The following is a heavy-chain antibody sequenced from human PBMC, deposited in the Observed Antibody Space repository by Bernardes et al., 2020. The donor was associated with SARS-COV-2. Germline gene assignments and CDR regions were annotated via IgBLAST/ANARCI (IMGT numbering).Heavy chain of an antibody. V-gene: IGHV4-39*01. CDR2: IYYSGST. CDR1: GGSISRSSYF. D-gene: IGHD2-15*01. Sequence: SETLSLTCIVSGGSISRSSYFWGWIRQPPGKGLEWIGSIYYSGSTYYNPSLKSRVTISVDTSKNQFSLKLNSVTAADTAVYVCARHFYYCIGASCYPEYYFDHWGQGTLVTVSS. J-gene: IGHJ4*02. CDR3: ARHFYYCIGASCYPEYYFDH.